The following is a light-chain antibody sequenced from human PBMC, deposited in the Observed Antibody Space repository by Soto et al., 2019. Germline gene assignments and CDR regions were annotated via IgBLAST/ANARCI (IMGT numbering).Light chain of an antibody. V-gene: IGKV3-20*01. CDR1: QSVSSSY. Sequence: EIVLTQSPGTLSLSPGERATLSCRASQSVSSSYLAWYQQKPGQAPRLPIYGASSRATGIPDRFSGSGSGPDFTLTISRLEPEDFAVYYCQQYGSSPPTFGQGTKVEIK. CDR2: GAS. CDR3: QQYGSSPPT. J-gene: IGKJ1*01.